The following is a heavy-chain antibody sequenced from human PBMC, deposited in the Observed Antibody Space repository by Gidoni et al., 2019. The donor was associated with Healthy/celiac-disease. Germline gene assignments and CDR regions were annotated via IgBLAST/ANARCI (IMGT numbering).Heavy chain of an antibody. Sequence: EVQLVESGGGLVQPGGSLRLSCAASGFTFSSYWMHWVRQAPGKGLVWVSRINSDGSSTSYADSVKGRFTISRDNAKNTLYLQMNSLRAEDTAVYYCASGEMATIVSPSFFDYWGQGTLVTVSS. J-gene: IGHJ4*02. CDR3: ASGEMATIVSPSFFDY. CDR1: GFTFSSYW. CDR2: INSDGSST. V-gene: IGHV3-74*01. D-gene: IGHD5-12*01.